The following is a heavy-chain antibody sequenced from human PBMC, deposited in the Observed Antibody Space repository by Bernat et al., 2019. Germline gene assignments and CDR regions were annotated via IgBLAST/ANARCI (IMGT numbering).Heavy chain of an antibody. Sequence: VQLVESGGGLVKPGGSLRLSCAASGFTFSDYYMSWIRQAPGKGLEWVSYIGSSGSYTNYADSVKGRFTISRDNAKNSLYLQMNSLRAEDTAVYYCARGTSTSAPYMDVWGKGTTVTVSS. V-gene: IGHV3-11*05. CDR2: IGSSGSYT. J-gene: IGHJ6*03. CDR3: ARGTSTSAPYMDV. CDR1: GFTFSDYY.